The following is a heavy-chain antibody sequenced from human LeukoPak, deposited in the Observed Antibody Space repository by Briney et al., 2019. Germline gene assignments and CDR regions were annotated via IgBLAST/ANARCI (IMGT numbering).Heavy chain of an antibody. CDR2: IYYSGST. D-gene: IGHD3-10*01. J-gene: IGHJ4*02. V-gene: IGHV4-59*01. CDR1: GGSISSYY. CDR3: ARVVRGRSDY. Sequence: PSETLSLTCTVSGGSISSYYWSWIRQPPGKGLEWIGYIYYSGSTNYNPSLKSRVTISVDTSKNQFSLKLSSVTAADTAVYYCARVVRGRSDYWGQGTLVTVSS.